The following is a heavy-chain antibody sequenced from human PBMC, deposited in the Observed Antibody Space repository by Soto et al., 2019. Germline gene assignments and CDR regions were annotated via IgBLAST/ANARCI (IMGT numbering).Heavy chain of an antibody. Sequence: SETLSLTCTVSGGSISSGGYYWIWIRHHPGKGLEWIGYIYYSGSTYYNPSLKSRVTISVDTSKNQFSLKLSSVTAADTAVYYCARVRVVVVAATEYYFDYWGQGTLVTVSS. D-gene: IGHD2-15*01. CDR2: IYYSGST. V-gene: IGHV4-31*03. CDR1: GGSISSGGYY. J-gene: IGHJ4*02. CDR3: ARVRVVVVAATEYYFDY.